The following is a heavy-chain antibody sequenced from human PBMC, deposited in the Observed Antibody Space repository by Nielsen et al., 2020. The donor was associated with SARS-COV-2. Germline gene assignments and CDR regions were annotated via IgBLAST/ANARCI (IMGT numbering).Heavy chain of an antibody. J-gene: IGHJ4*02. CDR2: IFYRGNT. V-gene: IGHV4-61*01. CDR3: ASLPALNNYSDS. CDR1: GGSISTGSHY. Sequence: GSLRLSCSVSGGSISTGSHYWSWIRQPPGKGLEWIGYIFYRGNTNYNPSLKSRVTISLDTSKNQFSLKLPSVTAADTAVYYCASLPALNNYSDSWGQGTLVTVSS. D-gene: IGHD2/OR15-2a*01.